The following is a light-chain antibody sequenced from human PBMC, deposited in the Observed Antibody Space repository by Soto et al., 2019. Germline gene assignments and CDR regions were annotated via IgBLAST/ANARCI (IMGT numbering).Light chain of an antibody. V-gene: IGLV1-44*01. CDR3: AAWDDILNGYV. Sequence: QSVLTQLPSASGTPGQRVTISCSGSSSNIESNTVTWYQQLPGTAPKLIIYSNCDPPSGVPDRFSGSTSGTSASLVIRGLQSEDEADYYCAAWDDILNGYVFGGGTKVTVL. CDR2: SNC. CDR1: SSNIESNT. J-gene: IGLJ1*01.